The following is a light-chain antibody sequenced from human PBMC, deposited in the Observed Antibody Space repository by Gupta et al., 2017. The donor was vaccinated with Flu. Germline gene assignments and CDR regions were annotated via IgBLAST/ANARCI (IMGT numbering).Light chain of an antibody. CDR1: SSDVGGNNS. CDR3: TSYTTITTGV. CDR2: EVS. Sequence: SALTQPASVAGSPGQSITFSCTGTSSDVGGNNSFCLYQQHPGKAPKLMIYEVSNRPSGISTRFSGSKSGNTDSPTISGRQADDDGDYYCTSYTTITTGVFGGGTKLTVL. V-gene: IGLV2-14*01. J-gene: IGLJ3*02.